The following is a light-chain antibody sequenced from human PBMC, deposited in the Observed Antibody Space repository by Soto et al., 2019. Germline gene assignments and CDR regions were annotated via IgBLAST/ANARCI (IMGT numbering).Light chain of an antibody. CDR3: QQYHSLPLT. Sequence: DIQMTQSPSSLSASVGDRVTITCQASQDITNYVNWYFQKPGKPPKLLIYAASNSETGVPSKFSGSGSGTHFTFTISSLQPEDIATYYCQQYHSLPLTFGGGTKVEIK. V-gene: IGKV1-33*01. CDR1: QDITNY. J-gene: IGKJ4*01. CDR2: AAS.